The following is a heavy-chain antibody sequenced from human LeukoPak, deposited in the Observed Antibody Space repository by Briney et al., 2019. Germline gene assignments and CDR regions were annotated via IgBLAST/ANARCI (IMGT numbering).Heavy chain of an antibody. Sequence: PSETLSLTCTVSGGSISSSSYYWGWIRQPPGKGLEWIGSIYYSGSTYYNPSLKSRVTISVDTSKNQFSLKLSSVTAADTAVYYCARHSLYDILTGYLPYYYYYGMDVWGQGTTVTVSS. J-gene: IGHJ6*02. CDR2: IYYSGST. D-gene: IGHD3-9*01. CDR1: GGSISSSSYY. V-gene: IGHV4-39*01. CDR3: ARHSLYDILTGYLPYYYYYGMDV.